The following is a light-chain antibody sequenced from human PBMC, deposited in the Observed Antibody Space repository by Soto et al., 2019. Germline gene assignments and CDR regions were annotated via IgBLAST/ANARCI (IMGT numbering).Light chain of an antibody. CDR1: SGSIASNY. V-gene: IGLV6-57*04. CDR2: EDN. J-gene: IGLJ2*01. Sequence: NFMLTQPHSVSESPGKTVTISFTRSSGSIASNYVQWYQQRPGSAPTTVIYEDNQRPSGVPDRFSGSIDSSSNSASLTISGLKTEYEADYYCQSYDSSSVVFGGGTKLTVL. CDR3: QSYDSSSVV.